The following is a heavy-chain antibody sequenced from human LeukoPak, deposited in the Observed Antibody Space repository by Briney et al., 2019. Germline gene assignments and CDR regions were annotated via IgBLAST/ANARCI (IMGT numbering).Heavy chain of an antibody. D-gene: IGHD6-13*01. CDR3: ARMSPSSSLDY. J-gene: IGHJ4*02. Sequence: SETLSLTCAVYGGSFSGYYWSWIRQPPGKGLEWVGEINHSGSTNYNPSLKSRVTLSVDTSKNQFSLKLSSVTAADTAVYYCARMSPSSSLDYWGQGALVTVSS. V-gene: IGHV4-34*01. CDR1: GGSFSGYY. CDR2: INHSGST.